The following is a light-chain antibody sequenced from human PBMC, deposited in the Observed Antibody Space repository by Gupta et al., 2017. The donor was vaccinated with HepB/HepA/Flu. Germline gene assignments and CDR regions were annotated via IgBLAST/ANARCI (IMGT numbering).Light chain of an antibody. Sequence: QSVLAQPPSVSGDPGHTVYLVCTGSTSNIGAAYHVHSYQQFRGTAPRRLIFGNNNRPSGVPDRFSGTKPGTFASLAITGLQAEDEADYYCQSYDSILRGSVFCGGTKLSVL. CDR1: TSNIGAAYH. CDR2: GNN. J-gene: IGLJ2*01. CDR3: QSYDSILRGSV. V-gene: IGLV1-40*01.